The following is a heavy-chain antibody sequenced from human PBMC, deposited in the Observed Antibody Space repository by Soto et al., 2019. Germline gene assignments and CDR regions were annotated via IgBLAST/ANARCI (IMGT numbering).Heavy chain of an antibody. Sequence: SETLSLTCAVYGGSFSGYYWSWIRPPPGKGLEWIGEINHSGSTNYNPSLKSRVTISVDTSKNQFSLKLSSVTAADTAVYYCASKRGYSSGWYYYGMDVWGQGTTVTVSS. CDR3: ASKRGYSSGWYYYGMDV. V-gene: IGHV4-34*01. D-gene: IGHD6-19*01. J-gene: IGHJ6*02. CDR2: INHSGST. CDR1: GGSFSGYY.